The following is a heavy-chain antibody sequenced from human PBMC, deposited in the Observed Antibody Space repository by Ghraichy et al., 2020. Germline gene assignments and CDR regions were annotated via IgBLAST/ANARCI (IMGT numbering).Heavy chain of an antibody. D-gene: IGHD4-11*01. CDR3: AHTSTVRRYAFDV. CDR2: IYWDDGE. CDR1: GFSLSTPGVG. V-gene: IGHV2-5*02. J-gene: IGHJ3*01. Sequence: SGPTLVKPTQTLTLTCTFSGFSLSTPGVGVAWIRQPPGKALEWLALIYWDDGERYSPSLESRLSVTKDTSNNQVVLRMTTMAPVDTATYFCAHTSTVRRYAFDVWGQGTMVTVSS.